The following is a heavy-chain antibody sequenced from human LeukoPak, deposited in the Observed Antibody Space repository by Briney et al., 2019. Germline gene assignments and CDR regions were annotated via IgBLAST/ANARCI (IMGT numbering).Heavy chain of an antibody. CDR1: GGSISSGGYS. D-gene: IGHD1-26*01. Sequence: SETLSLTCAVSGGSISSGGYSWSWIRLPPGKGLEWIGYIYHSGSTYYNPSLKSRVTISVDRSKNQFSLKLSSVTAADTAVYYCARARWASDAFDIWGQGTMVTVSS. CDR2: IYHSGST. V-gene: IGHV4-30-2*01. CDR3: ARARWASDAFDI. J-gene: IGHJ3*02.